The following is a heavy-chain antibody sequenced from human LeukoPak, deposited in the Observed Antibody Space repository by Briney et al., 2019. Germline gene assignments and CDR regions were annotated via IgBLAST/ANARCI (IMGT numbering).Heavy chain of an antibody. CDR3: ARSGRGTYYYFDL. CDR1: GYTFTSYD. J-gene: IGHJ4*02. Sequence: GASVKVSCKASGYTFTSYDINWVRQAPGQGLEWMGWISGSNGNTNYAQKFQGRVSITADTSTSTAYMELRSLRSDDTAVYYCARSGRGTYYYFDLWGQGTLVTVSS. D-gene: IGHD1-26*01. V-gene: IGHV1-18*01. CDR2: ISGSNGNT.